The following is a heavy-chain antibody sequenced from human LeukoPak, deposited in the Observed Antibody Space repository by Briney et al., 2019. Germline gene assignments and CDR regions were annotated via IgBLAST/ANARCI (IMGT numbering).Heavy chain of an antibody. V-gene: IGHV4-4*07. Sequence: SETLSLTCTVSGGSINSYYWSWLRQPAGKGLEWIGRVYTSGSTNYNPSLKSRVTMSIDTTESQFSLKLSSVTAADTAVYYCARERRTPTRDAFDIWGQGTTIIVSS. CDR2: VYTSGST. CDR1: GGSINSYY. D-gene: IGHD2-15*01. J-gene: IGHJ3*02. CDR3: ARERRTPTRDAFDI.